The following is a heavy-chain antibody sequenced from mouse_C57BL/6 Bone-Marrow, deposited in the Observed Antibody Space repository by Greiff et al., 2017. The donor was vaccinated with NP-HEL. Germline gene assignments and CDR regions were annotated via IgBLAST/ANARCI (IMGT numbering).Heavy chain of an antibody. D-gene: IGHD2-4*01. Sequence: EVQGVESGGGLVQPKGSLKLSCAASGFTFNTYAMHWVRQAPGKGLEWVARIRSKSSNYATYYADSVKDRFTISRDDSQSMLYLQMNNLKTEDTAMYYCVRAASYYDYVLYAMDYWGQGTSVTVSS. CDR1: GFTFNTYA. CDR2: IRSKSSNYAT. V-gene: IGHV10-3*01. CDR3: VRAASYYDYVLYAMDY. J-gene: IGHJ4*01.